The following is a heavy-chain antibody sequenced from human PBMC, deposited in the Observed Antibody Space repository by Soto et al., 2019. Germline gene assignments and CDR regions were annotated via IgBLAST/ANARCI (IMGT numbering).Heavy chain of an antibody. CDR3: ARDESQLAARPFDY. J-gene: IGHJ4*02. Sequence: GGSLRLSCAASGFTFSSYSMNWVRQAPGKGLEWVSSISSSSSYIYYADSVKGRFTISRDNAKNSLFLQMNSLRAEDTAVYYCARDESQLAARPFDYWGQGTLVTVSS. V-gene: IGHV3-21*01. D-gene: IGHD6-6*01. CDR2: ISSSSSYI. CDR1: GFTFSSYS.